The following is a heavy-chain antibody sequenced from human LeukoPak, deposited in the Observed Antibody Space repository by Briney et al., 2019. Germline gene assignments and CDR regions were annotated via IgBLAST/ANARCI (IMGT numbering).Heavy chain of an antibody. CDR3: ARAPGYSSGWSYFDV. Sequence: GGSLRLSCAASGFTLSSYTLTWVRQAPGKGLEWVSSISGSSSYKYYADSVKGRFSISRDNAKNSLYLQMNSLRAEDTAVYYCARAPGYSSGWSYFDVWGQGTLVTVSS. D-gene: IGHD6-19*01. CDR1: GFTLSSYT. V-gene: IGHV3-21*01. J-gene: IGHJ4*02. CDR2: ISGSSSYK.